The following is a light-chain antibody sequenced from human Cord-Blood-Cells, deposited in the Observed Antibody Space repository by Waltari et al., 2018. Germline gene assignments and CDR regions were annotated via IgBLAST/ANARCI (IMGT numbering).Light chain of an antibody. J-gene: IGKJ4*01. CDR1: QGVLYSSNNKNY. Sequence: DIVMTQSPDSLAVALGERATIKCKSSQGVLYSSNNKNYLAWYQQQPGQPPKLLIYWASTREAGFPDRFRGSGSGTEFTLTISSLQAEDVAVYYCQQYYRTPLTFGGGTKVEIK. CDR3: QQYYRTPLT. CDR2: WAS. V-gene: IGKV4-1*01.